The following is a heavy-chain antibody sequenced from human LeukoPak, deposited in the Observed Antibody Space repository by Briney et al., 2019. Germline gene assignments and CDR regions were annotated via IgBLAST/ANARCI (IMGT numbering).Heavy chain of an antibody. CDR1: GGSFSGYY. J-gene: IGHJ5*02. Sequence: SETLSLTCAVYGGSFSGYYWSWIRPPPGKGLEWIGEINHSGSTNYNPSLKSRVTISVDTSKNQFSLKVSSVSAADTAVYYCARAYSSSWYWNWFDPWGQGTLVTVSS. D-gene: IGHD6-13*01. V-gene: IGHV4-34*01. CDR2: INHSGST. CDR3: ARAYSSSWYWNWFDP.